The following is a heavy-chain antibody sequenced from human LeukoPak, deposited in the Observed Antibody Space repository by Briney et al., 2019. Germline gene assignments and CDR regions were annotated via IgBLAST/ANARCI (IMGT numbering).Heavy chain of an antibody. CDR3: ARVRTMVRGVIMDV. Sequence: PSETLSLTCAVYGGSFSGYYWSWIRQPPGKGLEWVGEINHSGSTNYNPSLKSRVTISVDTSKKQFSLKLSSVTAADTAVYYCARVRTMVRGVIMDVWGQGTTVTVSS. V-gene: IGHV4-34*01. CDR1: GGSFSGYY. CDR2: INHSGST. J-gene: IGHJ6*02. D-gene: IGHD3-10*01.